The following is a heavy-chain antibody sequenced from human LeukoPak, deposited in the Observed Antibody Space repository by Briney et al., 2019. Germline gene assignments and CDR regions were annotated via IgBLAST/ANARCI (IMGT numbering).Heavy chain of an antibody. V-gene: IGHV3-53*01. CDR3: ARDFECSGGSCYSAY. D-gene: IGHD2-15*01. CDR2: IYSGNSK. CDR1: GFTVSNNY. J-gene: IGHJ4*02. Sequence: PGGSLRLSXAASGFTVSNNYMSWVRQAPGKGLEWVSVIYSGNSKYYADSVKGRFTISRDNPKNTVYLQMNSLRVEDTAVYYCARDFECSGGSCYSAYWGQGTLVTVSS.